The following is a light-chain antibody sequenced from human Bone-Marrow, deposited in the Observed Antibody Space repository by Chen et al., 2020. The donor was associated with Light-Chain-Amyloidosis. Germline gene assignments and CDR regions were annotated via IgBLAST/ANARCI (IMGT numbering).Light chain of an antibody. CDR1: NIGNTS. Sequence: SYVLTQPSSVSAAPGQPAQLACGGNNIGNTSVHWYQQTPGQAPLLVVYDDSGRPSGIPERLAGSKSGNTATLTIRRVEAGDEADYYCQVWDRSSDRPVFGGGTKLTVL. CDR2: DDS. CDR3: QVWDRSSDRPV. V-gene: IGLV3-21*02. J-gene: IGLJ3*02.